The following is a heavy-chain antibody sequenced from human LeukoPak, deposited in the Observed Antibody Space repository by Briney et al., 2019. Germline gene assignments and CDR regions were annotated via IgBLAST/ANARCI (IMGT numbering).Heavy chain of an antibody. V-gene: IGHV3-30-3*01. J-gene: IGHJ4*02. Sequence: GSLILSCAASGFTFSSYAMHWVRQAPGKGLEWVALISYDGSNKYYADSVKGRFTISRDNSKNTLYLQMNSLRAEDTAVYYCARGSGPAAAAFDYWGQGTLVTVSS. D-gene: IGHD2-2*01. CDR2: ISYDGSNK. CDR1: GFTFSSYA. CDR3: ARGSGPAAAAFDY.